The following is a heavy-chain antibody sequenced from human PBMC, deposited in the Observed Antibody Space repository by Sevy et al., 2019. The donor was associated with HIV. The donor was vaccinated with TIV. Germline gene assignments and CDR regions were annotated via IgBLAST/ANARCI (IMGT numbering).Heavy chain of an antibody. CDR2: ISWNSASI. CDR1: GFTFDDYA. J-gene: IGHJ4*01. V-gene: IGHV3-9*01. D-gene: IGHD2-8*01. Sequence: GGSLRLSCAASGFTFDDYAMHWVRQAPGKGLEWVSGISWNSASIDYADSVKGRFTISRDNAKNSLYLQMKSLRADDTALYYCGRDRDDGYFTNGVCFKFDNWGQGTLVTVSS. CDR3: GRDRDDGYFTNGVCFKFDN.